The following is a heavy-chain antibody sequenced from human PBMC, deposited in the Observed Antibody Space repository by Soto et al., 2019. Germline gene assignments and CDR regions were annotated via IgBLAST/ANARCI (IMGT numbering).Heavy chain of an antibody. Sequence: SETLSLTCTVSCGSISSYYWSWIRQPPGKGLEWIGYIYYSGSTNYNPSLKSRVTISVDTSKNQFSLKLSSVTAADTAVYYCARGGLYYYYYGMDVWGQGTTVTVSS. CDR3: ARGGLYYYYYGMDV. J-gene: IGHJ6*02. CDR1: CGSISSYY. V-gene: IGHV4-59*01. CDR2: IYYSGST.